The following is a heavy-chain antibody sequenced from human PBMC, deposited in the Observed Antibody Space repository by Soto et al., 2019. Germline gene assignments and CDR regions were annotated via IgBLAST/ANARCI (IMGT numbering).Heavy chain of an antibody. CDR2: IYYSGST. D-gene: IGHD2-2*02. J-gene: IGHJ5*02. V-gene: IGHV4-39*01. CDR1: GGSISRSTYY. CDR3: ARQVPAAIRLGWFDP. Sequence: TLSLTCTVSGGSISRSTYYWGWIRQPPGKGLEWIGSIYYSGSTYYRPSLKSRVTISVDTSKNQFSLKLSSVTAADTAVYYCARQVPAAIRLGWFDPWGQGTRVTVSS.